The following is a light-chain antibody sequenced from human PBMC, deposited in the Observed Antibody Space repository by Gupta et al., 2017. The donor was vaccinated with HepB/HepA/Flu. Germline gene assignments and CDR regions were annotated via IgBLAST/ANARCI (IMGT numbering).Light chain of an antibody. CDR3: QQYDNLPLT. CDR2: DAS. V-gene: IGKV1-33*01. Sequence: IQMTQSPSSLSASVGDRVTITCQASQDISNYLNWYQQKPGKAPKLLIYDASNFETGVPSRFSGSGSGTDFTFTISSLQPEDIATYYCQQYDNLPLTFGGGAKVEIK. J-gene: IGKJ4*01. CDR1: QDISNY.